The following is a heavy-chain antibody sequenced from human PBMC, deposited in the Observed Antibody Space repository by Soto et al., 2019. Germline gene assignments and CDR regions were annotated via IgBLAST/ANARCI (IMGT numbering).Heavy chain of an antibody. CDR2: INPNSGGT. CDR3: AKEHCIGWYEDFDY. CDR1: GYTFIAYH. V-gene: IGHV1-2*02. Sequence: QVQLVQSGAEAKKPGASVKVSCKASGYTFIAYHIHWLRQAPGQVLEWMGWINPNSGGTNYAQEFQDGVTMTRDTSISTAYMELSRLPSDDTAMYYCAKEHCIGWYEDFDYLGQGTVVTVSP. J-gene: IGHJ4*02. D-gene: IGHD6-19*01.